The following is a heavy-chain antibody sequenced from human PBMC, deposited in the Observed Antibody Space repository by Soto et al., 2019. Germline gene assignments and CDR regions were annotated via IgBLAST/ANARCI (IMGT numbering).Heavy chain of an antibody. J-gene: IGHJ4*02. D-gene: IGHD3-10*01. V-gene: IGHV3-43*01. Sequence: EVQWVESGGVVVQPGGSLRLSCAASGVTFDDYTLHWARQAPGKGLEWVSLISWDGGSTDYADSVKGRFTISRDNNINSLYLQMNSLTTEDTALYYCTKDLGLASGTTFDYWGQGTLVTVSS. CDR2: ISWDGGST. CDR1: GVTFDDYT. CDR3: TKDLGLASGTTFDY.